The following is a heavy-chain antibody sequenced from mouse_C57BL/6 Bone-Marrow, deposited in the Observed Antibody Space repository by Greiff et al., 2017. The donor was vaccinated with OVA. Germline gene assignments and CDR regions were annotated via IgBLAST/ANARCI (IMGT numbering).Heavy chain of an antibody. J-gene: IGHJ1*03. CDR1: GFTFSDYG. V-gene: IGHV5-17*01. Sequence: DVKLVESGGGLVKPGGSLKLSCAASGFTFSDYGMHWVRQAPEQGLEWVAYISSGSSTIYYADTVKGRFTISRDNAKNTLFLQMTSLRSEDTAMYYCAGRSWGWCFDVWGTGTTVTVSS. CDR3: AGRSWGWCFDV. D-gene: IGHD4-1*01. CDR2: ISSGSSTI.